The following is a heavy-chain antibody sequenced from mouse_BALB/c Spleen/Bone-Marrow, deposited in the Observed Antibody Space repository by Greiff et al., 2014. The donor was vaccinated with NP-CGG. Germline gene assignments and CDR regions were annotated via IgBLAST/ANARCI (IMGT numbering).Heavy chain of an antibody. J-gene: IGHJ4*01. CDR3: ARHDLLSSYGLDY. D-gene: IGHD1-1*02. CDR2: FYPGSGSM. V-gene: IGHV1-62-2*01. CDR1: GYTFTDYI. Sequence: QVQLQQPGAELVKPGASVKLSCMASGYTFTDYIIHWVKQRSGQGLEWIGWFYPGSGSMRYNEKIKDKATLTADKSSSTVYMELSRLTSEDSAVYFCARHDLLSSYGLDYWGQGTSVTVSS.